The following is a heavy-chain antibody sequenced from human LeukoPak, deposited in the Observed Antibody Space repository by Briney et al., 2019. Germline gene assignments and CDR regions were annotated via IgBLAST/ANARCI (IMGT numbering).Heavy chain of an antibody. Sequence: GESLKISCKGSGYSFTSYWIGWVRQMPGKGLEWMGIIYPGDSDTRYSPSFQGQVTISADKSISTAYLQWSSLKASDTAMYYCARSPEGWELLRFLYFDYWGQGTLVTVSS. CDR2: IYPGDSDT. CDR1: GYSFTSYW. D-gene: IGHD1-26*01. CDR3: ARSPEGWELLRFLYFDY. V-gene: IGHV5-51*01. J-gene: IGHJ4*02.